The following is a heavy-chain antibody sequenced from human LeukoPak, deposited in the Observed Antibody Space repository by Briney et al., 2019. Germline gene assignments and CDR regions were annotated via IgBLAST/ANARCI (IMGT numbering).Heavy chain of an antibody. CDR1: GYTFTSYA. J-gene: IGHJ6*02. CDR2: INAGNGNT. Sequence: GASVKVSCKASGYTFTSYAMHWVRQAPGQRLEWMGWINAGNGNTKYSQKFQGRVTITRDTSASTAYMELSSLRSDDTAVYYCARALSPAYSSSWYTQNYYYYGMDVWGQGTTVTVSS. D-gene: IGHD6-13*01. V-gene: IGHV1-3*01. CDR3: ARALSPAYSSSWYTQNYYYYGMDV.